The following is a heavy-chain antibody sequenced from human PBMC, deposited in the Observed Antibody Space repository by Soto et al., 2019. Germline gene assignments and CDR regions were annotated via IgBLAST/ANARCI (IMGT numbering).Heavy chain of an antibody. V-gene: IGHV3-66*01. CDR1: GFTVSSNY. CDR2: IYSSGGT. J-gene: IGHJ4*02. CDR3: ARMIDYVSY. Sequence: GGSLRLSCAASGFTVSSNYMTWVRQAPGKGLEWVSVIYSSGGTYYADSVKGRFTISRDNSKNTLYLQMNSLRAEDTAVYYCARMIDYVSYWGQGDLVTVSS. D-gene: IGHD4-17*01.